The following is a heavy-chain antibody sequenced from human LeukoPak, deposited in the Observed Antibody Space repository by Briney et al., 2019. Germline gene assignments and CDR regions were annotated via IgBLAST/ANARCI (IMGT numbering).Heavy chain of an antibody. D-gene: IGHD2-2*01. CDR1: GYTFTGYY. Sequence: ASVKVSCKASGYTFTGYYMHWVRQAPGQGLEWMGWINPNSGGTNFTQKFQGRVTMTRDTSISTACMELSGLRCDDTAVYYCARDLVVVVPGASNYYYGMDVWGQGTTVTVSS. CDR2: INPNSGGT. CDR3: ARDLVVVVPGASNYYYGMDV. V-gene: IGHV1-2*02. J-gene: IGHJ6*02.